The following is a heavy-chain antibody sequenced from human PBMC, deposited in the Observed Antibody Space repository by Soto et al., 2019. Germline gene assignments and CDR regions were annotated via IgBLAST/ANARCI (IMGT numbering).Heavy chain of an antibody. CDR1: GVSFSGYY. CDR3: ARGLHCGGDCHSDYYYYYGMDV. CDR2: INHSGST. D-gene: IGHD2-21*02. Sequence: TSETLSLTCAVYGVSFSGYYWSWIRQPPGKGLEWIGEINHSGSTNYNPSLKSRVTISVDTSKNQFSLKLSSVTAADTAVYYCARGLHCGGDCHSDYYYYYGMDVWGQGTTVTVSS. V-gene: IGHV4-34*01. J-gene: IGHJ6*02.